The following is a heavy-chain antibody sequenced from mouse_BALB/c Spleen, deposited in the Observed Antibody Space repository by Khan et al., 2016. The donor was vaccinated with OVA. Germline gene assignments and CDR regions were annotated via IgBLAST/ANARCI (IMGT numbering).Heavy chain of an antibody. CDR2: ISYSGRT. V-gene: IGHV3-2*02. CDR1: GYSITSDYA. Sequence: VQLQESGPGLVKPSQSLSLTCTVTGYSITSDYAWNWIRQFPGNKLEWMGYISYSGRTRYNPSLKSRISITRDTSKNQFFLQLNSVTTADTAPYFCASSVTITTVVATDFDYWGQGTTLTVSS. CDR3: ASSVTITTVVATDFDY. J-gene: IGHJ2*01. D-gene: IGHD1-1*01.